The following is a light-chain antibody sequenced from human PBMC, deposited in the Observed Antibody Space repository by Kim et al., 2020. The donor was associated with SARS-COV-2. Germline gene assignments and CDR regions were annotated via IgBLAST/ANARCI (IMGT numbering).Light chain of an antibody. Sequence: SASVGDRVTITCRASQSISSWLAWYQQNPGKAPKVLIYKASTLQSGVPSRFSGTGSGTEFTLTINSLQPDDSATYYCQQYTDYPFTFGQGTKLEI. J-gene: IGKJ2*01. CDR1: QSISSW. V-gene: IGKV1-5*03. CDR2: KAS. CDR3: QQYTDYPFT.